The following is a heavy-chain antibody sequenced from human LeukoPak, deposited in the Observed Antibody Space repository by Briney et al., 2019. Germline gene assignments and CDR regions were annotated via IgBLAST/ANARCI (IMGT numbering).Heavy chain of an antibody. Sequence: SSVKVSCKASGGTFSSYAISWVRRAPGQGLEWMGRIIPIFGIANYAQKFQGRVTITADKSTSTAYMELSSLRSEDTAVYYCARGYYDILTGPIYYYGMDVWGKGTTVTVSS. CDR1: GGTFSSYA. CDR3: ARGYYDILTGPIYYYGMDV. CDR2: IIPIFGIA. D-gene: IGHD3-9*01. V-gene: IGHV1-69*04. J-gene: IGHJ6*04.